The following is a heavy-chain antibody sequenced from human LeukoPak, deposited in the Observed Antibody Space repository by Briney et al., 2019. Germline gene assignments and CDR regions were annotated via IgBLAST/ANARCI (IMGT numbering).Heavy chain of an antibody. Sequence: GRSLRLSCAASGFTFSSFGMHWVRQAPGKGLEWVAFISYGGSNDYYADSVKGRFTISRDNSKNTLYLQMNSLRAEDTAVYYCGSGNYLVYRGQGTLVTVSS. CDR1: GFTFSSFG. J-gene: IGHJ4*02. CDR3: GSGNYLVY. V-gene: IGHV3-30*03. CDR2: ISYGGSND. D-gene: IGHD1-26*01.